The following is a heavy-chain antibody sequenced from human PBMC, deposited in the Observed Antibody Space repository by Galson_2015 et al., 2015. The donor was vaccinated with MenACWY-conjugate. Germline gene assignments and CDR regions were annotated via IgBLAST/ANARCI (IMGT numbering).Heavy chain of an antibody. CDR3: ARDENQWLLLSNAFDI. J-gene: IGHJ3*02. V-gene: IGHV3-48*02. D-gene: IGHD3-22*01. CDR1: GFTFSSQG. Sequence: SLRLSCAASGFTFSSQGMTWVRQAPGSGLEWVSYISSSSSTIYYADSVKGRFTISRDNAKNSLYLQMNSPRDEDTAVYYCARDENQWLLLSNAFDIWGQGTMVTVSS. CDR2: ISSSSSTI.